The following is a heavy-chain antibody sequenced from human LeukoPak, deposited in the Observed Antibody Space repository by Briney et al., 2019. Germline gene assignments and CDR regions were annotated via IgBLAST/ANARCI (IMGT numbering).Heavy chain of an antibody. CDR3: ARDEARYSSGYYPNWFDP. V-gene: IGHV1-18*01. Sequence: ASVKVSCKASGYTFTSYGMSWVRQAPGQGLEWMGWISAYNGSTHYAQKLQGRVTMTTDTSTSTAYMELRSLRSDDTAVYYCARDEARYSSGYYPNWFDPWGQGTLVTVSS. D-gene: IGHD3-22*01. CDR2: ISAYNGST. J-gene: IGHJ5*02. CDR1: GYTFTSYG.